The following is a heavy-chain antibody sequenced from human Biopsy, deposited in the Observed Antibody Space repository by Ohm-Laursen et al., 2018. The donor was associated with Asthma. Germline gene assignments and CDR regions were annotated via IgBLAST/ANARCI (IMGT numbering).Heavy chain of an antibody. V-gene: IGHV3-30*03. Sequence: SLRLSCTASGITLSNAWMNWVRQAPGKGLEWVALISSDVREWYADSVKGRFTISRDNSKNTLDLQMNSLRGDDTAVYYCVRWRSGYPDHYSDFWGLGTLVTVSS. CDR2: ISSDVRE. CDR1: GITLSNAW. D-gene: IGHD2-21*01. CDR3: VRWRSGYPDHYSDF. J-gene: IGHJ4*02.